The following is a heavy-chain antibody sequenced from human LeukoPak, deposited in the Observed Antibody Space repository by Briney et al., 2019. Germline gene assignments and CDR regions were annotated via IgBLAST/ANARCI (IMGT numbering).Heavy chain of an antibody. CDR1: GFTFSSYS. D-gene: IGHD1-26*01. CDR3: ARGASVGGTTGYYYYGMDV. J-gene: IGHJ6*02. V-gene: IGHV3-21*01. Sequence: GGSLRLSCAASGFTFSSYSMNWVRQAPGKGLEWVSSISSSSSYIYYADSVKGRFTISRDNAKNSLYLQMNSLRAEDTAVYYCARGASVGGTTGYYYYGMDVWGQGTTVTVSS. CDR2: ISSSSSYI.